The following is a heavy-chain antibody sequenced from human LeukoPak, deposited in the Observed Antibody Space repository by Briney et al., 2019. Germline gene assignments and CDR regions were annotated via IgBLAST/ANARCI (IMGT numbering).Heavy chain of an antibody. CDR2: INRDGSER. CDR1: GFTFSNYW. Sequence: GGSLRLSWAASGFTFSNYWMTWVRQAPGKGLEWVANINRDGSERYYVDSVKGRFTISRDDAKSSLYLQMNSLRAEDTAVYYCARRNAMDVWGQGTTVIVFS. J-gene: IGHJ6*02. V-gene: IGHV3-7*03. CDR3: ARRNAMDV.